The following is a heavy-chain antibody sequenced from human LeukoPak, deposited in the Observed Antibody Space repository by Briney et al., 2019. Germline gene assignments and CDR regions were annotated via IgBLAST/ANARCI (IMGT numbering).Heavy chain of an antibody. V-gene: IGHV3-66*01. CDR2: LYPGGST. CDR3: ASDPRSGSYSGMDV. Sequence: PGGSLRLSCAASGFTVSSNYMSWVRQTPGKGLEWVSVLYPGGSTYYADSVTDRFTISRDNSKNTLYLQMNSLRAEDTAVYYCASDPRSGSYSGMDVWGQGTTVTVSS. D-gene: IGHD1-26*01. J-gene: IGHJ6*02. CDR1: GFTVSSNY.